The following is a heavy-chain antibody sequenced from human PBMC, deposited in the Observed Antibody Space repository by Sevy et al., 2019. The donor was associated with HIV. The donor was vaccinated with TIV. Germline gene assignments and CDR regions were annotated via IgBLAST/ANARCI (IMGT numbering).Heavy chain of an antibody. Sequence: GGSLRLSCVGSGFTFGDYYISWIRQAPGKGLECVAYISIRSSFTNYTDSVRGRFTISRDNAKNEVFLQMNSLRAEDTGVYYCARGAYDVWGQGTTVTVSS. CDR1: GFTFGDYY. J-gene: IGHJ3*01. CDR3: ARGAYDV. V-gene: IGHV3-11*06. CDR2: ISIRSSFT.